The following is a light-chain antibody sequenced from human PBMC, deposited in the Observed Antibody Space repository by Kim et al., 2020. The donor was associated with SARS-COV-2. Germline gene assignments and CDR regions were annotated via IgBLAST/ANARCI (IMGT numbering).Light chain of an antibody. CDR3: QQYDTYSS. V-gene: IGKV1-5*01. Sequence: IQMTQSPSTLSASVGDRVTITCRASQSINSWLAWYQQKPGKAPKLLISDASNLESGVPSRFSGSGSGTEFTLTISSLQPDDFATYYCQQYDTYSSFGQGTKVDIK. J-gene: IGKJ1*01. CDR2: DAS. CDR1: QSINSW.